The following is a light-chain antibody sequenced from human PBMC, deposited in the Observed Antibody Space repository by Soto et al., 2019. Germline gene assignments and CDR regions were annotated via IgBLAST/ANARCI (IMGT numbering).Light chain of an antibody. J-gene: IGLJ2*01. CDR1: SSNIGAGYD. CDR2: GNS. CDR3: QSYDSSLSVV. Sequence: QSVLTQPPSVSGAPGQRVTISCTGSSSNIGAGYDVHWYQQLPGTAPKLLIYGNSNRPSGVPDRFSGSKSGTSASLAITNLHAEDEADYSCQSYDSSLSVVFGGGTKLTVL. V-gene: IGLV1-40*01.